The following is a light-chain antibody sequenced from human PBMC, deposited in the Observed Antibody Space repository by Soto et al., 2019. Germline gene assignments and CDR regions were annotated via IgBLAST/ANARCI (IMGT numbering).Light chain of an antibody. CDR1: QSISNY. CDR3: QQSYSTLSWT. Sequence: DIQMTQSPSSLSASVGDRVTITCRASQSISNYLNWYQQKPGKAPKLLIYAASSLQSGVPSRFSGSGFGTEFTLTISSLQPEDFATYYCQQSYSTLSWTFGQGTKVDI. V-gene: IGKV1-39*01. CDR2: AAS. J-gene: IGKJ1*01.